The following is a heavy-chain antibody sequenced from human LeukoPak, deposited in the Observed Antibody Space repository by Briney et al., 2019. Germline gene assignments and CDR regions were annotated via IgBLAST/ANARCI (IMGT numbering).Heavy chain of an antibody. CDR3: ARDRSGNDPGYFDY. Sequence: GGSLRLSCAASGFSFSSYSMNWVRQAPGKGLEWVSYISKSSSTIYYGDSVKGRFTISRDNAKNSLYLQMNSLRAEDTAVYYCARDRSGNDPGYFDYWGRGTLVTVSS. J-gene: IGHJ4*02. CDR2: ISKSSSTI. V-gene: IGHV3-48*04. CDR1: GFSFSSYS. D-gene: IGHD3-3*01.